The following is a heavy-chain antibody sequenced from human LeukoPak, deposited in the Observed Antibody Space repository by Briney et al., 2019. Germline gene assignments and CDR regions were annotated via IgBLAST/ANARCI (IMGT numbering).Heavy chain of an antibody. J-gene: IGHJ6*03. CDR1: GYTFTTYD. CDR2: MNPNSGNT. V-gene: IGHV1-8*01. CDR3: ARGIVGSYYYYYYMDV. Sequence: ASVKVSCKASGYTFTTYDINWVRQATGQGLEWMGWMNPNSGNTGYAQKFQGRVTMTRNTSINTVYMELSSLRSEDTAVYYCARGIVGSYYYYYYMDVWGKGTTVTISS. D-gene: IGHD1-26*01.